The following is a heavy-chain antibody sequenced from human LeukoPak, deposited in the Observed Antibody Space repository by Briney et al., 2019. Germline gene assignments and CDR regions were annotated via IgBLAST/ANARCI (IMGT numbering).Heavy chain of an antibody. CDR2: IIPIFGTA. J-gene: IGHJ6*02. CDR3: ARGKVAGFSYYYGMDV. V-gene: IGHV1-69*13. D-gene: IGHD1-1*01. CDR1: GGTFSSYA. Sequence: ASVKVSCKASGGTFSSYAISWVRHAPGQGLEWMGGIIPIFGTANYAQKFQGRVTITADESTSTAYMELSSLRSEDTAVYYCARGKVAGFSYYYGMDVWGQGTTVTVSS.